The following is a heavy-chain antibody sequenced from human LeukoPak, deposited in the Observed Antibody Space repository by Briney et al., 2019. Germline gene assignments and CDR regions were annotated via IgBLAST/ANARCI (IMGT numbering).Heavy chain of an antibody. J-gene: IGHJ4*02. CDR2: ISGSGGST. D-gene: IGHD6-13*01. Sequence: PGGSLRLSCAASGFTFSSYAMSWVRQAPGKGLEWVSAISGSGGSTYYADSVKGRFTISRDNSRNTLYLQMNSLRAEDTAVYYCAKDRDVAAAGTEYFDYWGQGTLVTVSS. V-gene: IGHV3-23*01. CDR3: AKDRDVAAAGTEYFDY. CDR1: GFTFSSYA.